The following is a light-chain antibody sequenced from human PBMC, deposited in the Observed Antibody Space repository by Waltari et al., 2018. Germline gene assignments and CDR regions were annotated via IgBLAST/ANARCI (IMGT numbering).Light chain of an antibody. J-gene: IGKJ4*01. CDR2: AAS. CDR3: QQYSTFPPT. V-gene: IGKV1-16*02. Sequence: DIQMTQSPSSISPSVGDRVILTCRASPAISTFLAWFQLKPGKAPKSLIYAASTLQTGVSSNFSGSGSGTDFTLTISSLQPGDCATYYCQQYSTFPPTFGGGTRVVI. CDR1: PAISTF.